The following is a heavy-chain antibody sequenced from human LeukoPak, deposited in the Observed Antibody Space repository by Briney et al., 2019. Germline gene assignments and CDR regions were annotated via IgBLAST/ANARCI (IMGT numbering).Heavy chain of an antibody. Sequence: GGSLRLSCAASGFTFSSYSMNWVRQAPGKGLEWVSSIRSSASYINYADSVKGRFTISRDNAKNSLFLQMNSLRAEDTAVYYCARSYSSGWFDYWGQGTLVTVSS. CDR3: ARSYSSGWFDY. D-gene: IGHD6-19*01. V-gene: IGHV3-21*01. J-gene: IGHJ4*02. CDR2: IRSSASYI. CDR1: GFTFSSYS.